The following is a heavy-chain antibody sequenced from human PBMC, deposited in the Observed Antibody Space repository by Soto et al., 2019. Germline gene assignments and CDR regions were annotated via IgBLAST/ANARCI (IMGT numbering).Heavy chain of an antibody. CDR3: AKCLISGRWYAAD. CDR1: GFTFSSCV. V-gene: IGHV3-23*01. J-gene: IGHJ4*02. CDR2: ITNTGAGT. Sequence: EVHLLESGGGLVQPGESLRLSCGASGFTFSSCVMTWVRQAPGKGLEWVSSITNTGAGTHYADSVKGRFTISRDNSKNTMYLQMNNLIAEDTAAYYCAKCLISGRWYAADWGQGTLVTVSS. D-gene: IGHD6-13*01.